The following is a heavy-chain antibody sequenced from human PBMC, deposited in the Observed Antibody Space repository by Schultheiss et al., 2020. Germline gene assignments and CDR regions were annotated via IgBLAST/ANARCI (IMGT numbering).Heavy chain of an antibody. V-gene: IGHV3-30-3*01. Sequence: GGSLRLSCAASGFSFEDYTMHWVRQAPGKGLEWVAVISYDGSNKYYADSVKGRFTISRDNSKNTLYLQMNSLRAEDTAVYYCARGYSSSWYIHDYWGQGTLVTISS. J-gene: IGHJ4*02. D-gene: IGHD6-13*01. CDR3: ARGYSSSWYIHDY. CDR1: GFSFEDYT. CDR2: ISYDGSNK.